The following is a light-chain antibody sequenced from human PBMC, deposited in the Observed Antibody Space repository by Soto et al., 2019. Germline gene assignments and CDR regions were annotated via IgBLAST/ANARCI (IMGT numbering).Light chain of an antibody. CDR3: QQANSFPLT. V-gene: IGKV1-12*01. CDR2: VSS. CDR1: QGISSW. Sequence: DIQMTQSPSSVSAPVGDRVTITCRASQGISSWLTCYQQKPGKAPKRLIDVSSSLQSGVPSRFSGSVSGTDFTLTFSSLLPDDFATYYCQQANSFPLTFGGVNKVEIK. J-gene: IGKJ4*01.